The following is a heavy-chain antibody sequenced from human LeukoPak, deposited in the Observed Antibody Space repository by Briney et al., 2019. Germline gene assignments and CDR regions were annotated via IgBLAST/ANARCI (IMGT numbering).Heavy chain of an antibody. CDR1: GYTFPGYY. CDR2: INPNSGGT. CDR3: ARPSHYYDSSGYFDY. D-gene: IGHD3-22*01. J-gene: IGHJ4*02. V-gene: IGHV1-2*02. Sequence: SVKVSFKASGYTFPGYYMHWVRQAPGQGLEWMGWINPNSGGTNYAQKFQGRVTMTRDTSISTAYMELSRLRSDDTAVYYCARPSHYYDSSGYFDYWGQGTLVTVSS.